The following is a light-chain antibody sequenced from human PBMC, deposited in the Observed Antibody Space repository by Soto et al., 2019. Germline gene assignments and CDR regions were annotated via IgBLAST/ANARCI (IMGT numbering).Light chain of an antibody. J-gene: IGKJ4*01. CDR2: GAS. Sequence: EIVLTQSPGTLSLSPGERATLSCRASQSVSSNLAWYQQKPGQAPRLLIYGASTRATGIPARFSGSGSGTEFTLTISSLQSEDVAVYYCQQYNNWPLTFGGGTKVDIK. CDR1: QSVSSN. V-gene: IGKV3-15*01. CDR3: QQYNNWPLT.